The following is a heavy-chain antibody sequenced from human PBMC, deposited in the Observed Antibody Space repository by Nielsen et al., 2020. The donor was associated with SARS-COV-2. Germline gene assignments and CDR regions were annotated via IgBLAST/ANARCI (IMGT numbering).Heavy chain of an antibody. CDR3: ASPRWLLG. Sequence: VRQAPGKGLEWAAVISYDGSNKYYADSVKGRFTISRDNSKNTLYLQMNSLRAEDTAVYYCASPRWLLGWGQGTLVTVSS. D-gene: IGHD5-12*01. CDR2: ISYDGSNK. J-gene: IGHJ4*02. V-gene: IGHV3-33*05.